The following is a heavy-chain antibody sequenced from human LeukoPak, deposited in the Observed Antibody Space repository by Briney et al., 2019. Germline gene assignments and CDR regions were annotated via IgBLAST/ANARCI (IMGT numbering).Heavy chain of an antibody. Sequence: GGSLILSCAASGITVSSNYMSWVRQAPGKGLEWVSVIYSGGSIYYADSVKGRFTISRDNSKSTLYLQMNSLRAEDTAVYYCARDNYILTGYYNAFDIWGQGTLVTVSS. D-gene: IGHD3-9*01. V-gene: IGHV3-53*01. CDR1: GITVSSNY. J-gene: IGHJ3*02. CDR2: IYSGGSI. CDR3: ARDNYILTGYYNAFDI.